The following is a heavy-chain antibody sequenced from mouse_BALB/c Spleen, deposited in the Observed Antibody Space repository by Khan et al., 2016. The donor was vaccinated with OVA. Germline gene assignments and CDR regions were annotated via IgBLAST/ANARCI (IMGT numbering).Heavy chain of an antibody. CDR2: IYYSGTV. V-gene: IGHV3-5*02. Sequence: VQLKQSGPGLVKPSQTVSLTCTVTGISITSGNYRWSWIRQFPGNKLEWIGNIYYSGTVTYNPSLTSRTTITRDTSKNQFFLEMNSLTVEDTATYYCARDYGSLYWYFDVWGAGTTVTVSS. D-gene: IGHD1-1*01. J-gene: IGHJ1*01. CDR1: GISITSGNYR. CDR3: ARDYGSLYWYFDV.